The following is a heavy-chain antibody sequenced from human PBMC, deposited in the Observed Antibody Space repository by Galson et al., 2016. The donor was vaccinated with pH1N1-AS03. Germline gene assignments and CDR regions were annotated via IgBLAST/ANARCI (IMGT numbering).Heavy chain of an antibody. D-gene: IGHD5-18*01. J-gene: IGHJ4*02. V-gene: IGHV3-11*06. CDR3: ARLQRDTILTDSFFDY. CDR1: GFNFRGYY. Sequence: LSCAASGFNFRGYYMSWIRQAPGKGLEWVSYINAGNNYREYADSVKGRFTVSRDNAKSSLYLQMNSLRAEDTAVYYCARLQRDTILTDSFFDYWGQGTLVTVSS. CDR2: INAGNNYR.